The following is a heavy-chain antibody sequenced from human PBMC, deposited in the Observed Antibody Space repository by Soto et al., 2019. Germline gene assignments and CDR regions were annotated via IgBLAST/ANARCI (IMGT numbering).Heavy chain of an antibody. Sequence: EVQLVESGGGLVQPGGSLKLSCAASGFTFSGSAMHWVRQASGKGLEWVGRIRSKVNSYATAYAASVKGRFTISRDDSKNTAYLQMNSLKTEDTAVYYWTSSGSSVAGPYYFDYWGQGTLVTVSS. CDR2: IRSKVNSYAT. V-gene: IGHV3-73*02. J-gene: IGHJ4*02. CDR3: TSSGSSVAGPYYFDY. D-gene: IGHD6-19*01. CDR1: GFTFSGSA.